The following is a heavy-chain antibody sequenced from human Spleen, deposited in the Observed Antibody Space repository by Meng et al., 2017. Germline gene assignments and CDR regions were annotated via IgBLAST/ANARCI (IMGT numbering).Heavy chain of an antibody. CDR1: GYTFTSSV. D-gene: IGHD6-19*01. Sequence: QVQLVQSGAEVKKPGASGKVSCKTFGYTFTSSVLHSVRQAPGQSLEWMGWSTPGNGNTKYSQKFQGRVTFTRDTSASTAYMELSTLRPEDTAVYYCARDFTSGSSGDPWGQGTLVTVSS. V-gene: IGHV1-3*01. CDR3: ARDFTSGSSGDP. CDR2: STPGNGNT. J-gene: IGHJ5*02.